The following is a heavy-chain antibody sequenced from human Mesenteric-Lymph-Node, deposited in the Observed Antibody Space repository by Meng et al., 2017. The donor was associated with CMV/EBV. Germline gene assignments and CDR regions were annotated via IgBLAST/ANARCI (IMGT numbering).Heavy chain of an antibody. CDR2: INHSGST. Sequence: SFSGYYWSWIRQPPGKGLEWIGEINHSGSTNYNPSLKSRVTISVDTSKNQFSLKLSSVTAADTAVYYCAREQKTMVTDAGLGYFWVDPWGQGALVTVSS. CDR1: SFSGYY. D-gene: IGHD3-16*01. CDR3: AREQKTMVTDAGLGYFWVDP. V-gene: IGHV4-34*01. J-gene: IGHJ5*02.